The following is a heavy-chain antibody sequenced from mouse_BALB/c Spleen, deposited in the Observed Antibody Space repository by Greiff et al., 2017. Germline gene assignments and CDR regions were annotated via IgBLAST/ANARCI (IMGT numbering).Heavy chain of an antibody. CDR3: ARDRGGCFDY. CDR1: GFTFSDYG. V-gene: IGHV5-15*02. D-gene: IGHD3-3*01. Sequence: DVKLVESGGGLVQPGGSRKLSCAASGFTFSDYGMAWVRQAPGKGPEWVAFISNLAYSIYYADTVTGRFTISRENAKNTLYLEMSSLRSEDTAMYYCARDRGGCFDYWGQGTTLTVSS. CDR2: ISNLAYSI. J-gene: IGHJ2*01.